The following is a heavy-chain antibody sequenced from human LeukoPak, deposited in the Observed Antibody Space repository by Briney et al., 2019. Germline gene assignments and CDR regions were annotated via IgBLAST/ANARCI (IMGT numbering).Heavy chain of an antibody. J-gene: IGHJ4*02. CDR1: GGSFSGYY. D-gene: IGHD2-2*01. CDR3: ARGLGYCSSTSCYGFDY. V-gene: IGHV4-34*01. Sequence: SETLSLTCAVYGGSFSGYYWSWIRQPPGKGLEWIGEINHSGSTNYNSSLKSRVTISVDTSKNQFSLKLSSVTAADTAVYYCARGLGYCSSTSCYGFDYWGQGTLVTVSS. CDR2: INHSGST.